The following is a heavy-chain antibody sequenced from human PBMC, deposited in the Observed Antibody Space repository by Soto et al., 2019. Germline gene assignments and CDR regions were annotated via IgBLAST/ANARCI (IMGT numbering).Heavy chain of an antibody. CDR3: ATGYCGGDCYPFDY. D-gene: IGHD2-21*02. CDR1: GGTFSSYA. V-gene: IGHV1-69*01. Sequence: QVHLVQSGAEVKKPGSSVKVSCKASGGTFSSYAISWVRQAPGQGLEWMGGIIPIFGTANYAQKFQGRVTITAAESTSRAYMELSSLRSEDTAVYYCATGYCGGDCYPFDYWGQGTLVTVSS. J-gene: IGHJ4*02. CDR2: IIPIFGTA.